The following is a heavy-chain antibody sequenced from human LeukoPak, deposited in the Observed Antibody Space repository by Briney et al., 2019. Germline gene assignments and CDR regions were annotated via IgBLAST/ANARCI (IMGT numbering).Heavy chain of an antibody. D-gene: IGHD7-27*01. CDR3: TRRTYPKLGGAFDI. CDR1: GYTFTSYD. V-gene: IGHV1-8*01. J-gene: IGHJ3*02. Sequence: ASVKVSCKASGYTFTSYDINWVRQATGQGLEWMGWMNPNSGNTGYAQKFQGRVTMTRNTFISTAYMELSSLRSEDTAVYYCTRRTYPKLGGAFDIWGQGTMVTVSS. CDR2: MNPNSGNT.